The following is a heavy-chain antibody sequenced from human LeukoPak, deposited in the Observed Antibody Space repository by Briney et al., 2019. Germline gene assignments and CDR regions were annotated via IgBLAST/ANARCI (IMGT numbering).Heavy chain of an antibody. CDR2: IWYDGSNK. J-gene: IGHJ6*02. Sequence: GGSLRLSCAASGFTFSSYGMDWVRQAPGKGLGRGAVIWYDGSNKYYADSVKGRFTISRDNSKTTLYQCMNRLRAVNTAENYGAATSSKNYGMDVWGQGTTATVSS. CDR1: GFTFSSYG. D-gene: IGHD2-2*01. V-gene: IGHV3-33*01. CDR3: AATSSKNYGMDV.